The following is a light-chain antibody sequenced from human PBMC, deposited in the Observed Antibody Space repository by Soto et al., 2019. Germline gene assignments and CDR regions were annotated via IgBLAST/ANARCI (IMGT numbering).Light chain of an antibody. V-gene: IGLV2-8*01. J-gene: IGLJ1*01. CDR3: SSYAGRNNFV. CDR1: SSDVGGYNY. Sequence: QPVLTQPPSASGSPGQSVTISCTGTSSDVGGYNYVYWYQQNPGKAPKLMIYDVSKRPSGVPDRFSGSKSGNTASLTVSGLQAEDEADYYCSSYAGRNNFVFGTGTKLTVL. CDR2: DVS.